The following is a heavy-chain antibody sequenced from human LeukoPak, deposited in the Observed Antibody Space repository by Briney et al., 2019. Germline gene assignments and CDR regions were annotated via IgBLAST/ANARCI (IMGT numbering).Heavy chain of an antibody. CDR3: ARALRYYSDSSGYAFDY. J-gene: IGHJ4*02. CDR2: IIPIFRTA. D-gene: IGHD3-22*01. Sequence: SVNVSCKASVGTFRSFAISWVRQAPGQGLEWMGGIIPIFRTANYAQKFQGRVTITADESTSTAYMELSSLRSEDTAVYCCARALRYYSDSSGYAFDYWGQGTLVTVSS. CDR1: VGTFRSFA. V-gene: IGHV1-69*01.